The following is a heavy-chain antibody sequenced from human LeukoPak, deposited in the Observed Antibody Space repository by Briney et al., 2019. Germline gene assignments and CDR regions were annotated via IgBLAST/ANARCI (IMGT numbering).Heavy chain of an antibody. CDR2: IWYDGSKK. CDR3: AKDVGKWESLHFFDY. Sequence: PGRFLRLSCAASGFSFSDYGMQWVRQAPGKGLEWVAVIWYDGSKKYYADSVKGRFTISRDDSRNTLYLQMNSLRGDDTAVYYCAKDVGKWESLHFFDYWGQGTLVTVSS. CDR1: GFSFSDYG. V-gene: IGHV3-33*03. D-gene: IGHD1-26*01. J-gene: IGHJ4*02.